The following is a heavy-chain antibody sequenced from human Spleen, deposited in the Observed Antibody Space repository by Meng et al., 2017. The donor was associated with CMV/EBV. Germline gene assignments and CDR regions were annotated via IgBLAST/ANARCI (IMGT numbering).Heavy chain of an antibody. CDR3: ARGRFGYHYFDY. J-gene: IGHJ4*02. V-gene: IGHV3-66*02. Sequence: LSCPASGFTLSTKYVGGVSHLAGEWVEWVAMDCRGGSKYKGGAVKGRCASSKDHWKSSVYLRMTSLRAGDRGVYNCARGRFGYHYFDYWGQGTLVTVSS. D-gene: IGHD2-2*03. CDR1: GFTLSTKY. CDR2: DCRGGSK.